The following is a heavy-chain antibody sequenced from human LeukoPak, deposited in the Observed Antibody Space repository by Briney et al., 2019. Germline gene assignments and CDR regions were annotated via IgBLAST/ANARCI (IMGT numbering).Heavy chain of an antibody. CDR3: AASGRTFNAFNM. CDR1: GFTFSTYV. Sequence: GGSLRLSCAASGFTFSTYVMHWVRQAPGKGLEYVSAVGSNGGRTYYTNSVKARFTISRDNSKNTLYLQMGSLRAEDMAVYFCAASGRTFNAFNMWGQGTMVTVSS. J-gene: IGHJ3*02. CDR2: VGSNGGRT. V-gene: IGHV3-64*01. D-gene: IGHD3-10*01.